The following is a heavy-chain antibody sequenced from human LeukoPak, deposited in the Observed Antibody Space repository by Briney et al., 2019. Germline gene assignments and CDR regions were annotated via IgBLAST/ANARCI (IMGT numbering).Heavy chain of an antibody. Sequence: ASVKVSCRASGYTFTSYYMHWVRQAPGQGLEWMGIINPSGGSTSYAQKFQGRVTMTRDTSTSTVYMELSSLRSEDTAVYYCARVRYYGSGSYYLFDYWGQGTLVTVSS. J-gene: IGHJ4*02. CDR1: GYTFTSYY. CDR2: INPSGGST. V-gene: IGHV1-46*01. CDR3: ARVRYYGSGSYYLFDY. D-gene: IGHD3-10*01.